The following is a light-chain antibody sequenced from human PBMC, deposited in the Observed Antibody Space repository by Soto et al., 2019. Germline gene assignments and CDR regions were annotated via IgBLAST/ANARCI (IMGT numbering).Light chain of an antibody. V-gene: IGLV2-14*03. Sequence: VLTQPASVSGSPGQSITISCTGTSSDVGGYNYVSWYQHHPGKAPKVMIFDVSNRPSGVSNRVSGSKSGNTASLTISGLQPEDEADYYCSSYTTSNTRQIVFGTGTKVTVL. CDR1: SSDVGGYNY. CDR2: DVS. J-gene: IGLJ1*01. CDR3: SSYTTSNTRQIV.